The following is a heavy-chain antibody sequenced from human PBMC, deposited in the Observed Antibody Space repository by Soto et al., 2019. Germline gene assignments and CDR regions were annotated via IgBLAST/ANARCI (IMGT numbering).Heavy chain of an antibody. D-gene: IGHD6-19*01. J-gene: IGHJ4*02. Sequence: GGSLRLSCAASGFTVSSNYMSWVRQAPGKGLEWVSVIYSGGSTYYADSVKGRFTISRDNSKNTLYLQMNSLRAEDTAVYYCARGPVAVAFDYWGQGTLVTVSS. CDR1: GFTVSSNY. CDR2: IYSGGST. V-gene: IGHV3-66*01. CDR3: ARGPVAVAFDY.